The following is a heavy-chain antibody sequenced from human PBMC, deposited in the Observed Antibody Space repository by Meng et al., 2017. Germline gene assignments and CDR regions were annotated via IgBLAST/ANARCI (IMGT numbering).Heavy chain of an antibody. CDR3: ARVRYYYDSSGYYNASFDY. Sequence: ASVKVSCKASGYTFTSYYMHWVRQAPGQGLEWMGWISAYNGNTNYAQKLQGRVTMTTDTSTSTAYMELRSLRSDDTAVYYCARVRYYYDSSGYYNASFDYWGQGTLVTVSS. V-gene: IGHV1-18*04. CDR2: ISAYNGNT. J-gene: IGHJ4*02. CDR1: GYTFTSYY. D-gene: IGHD3-22*01.